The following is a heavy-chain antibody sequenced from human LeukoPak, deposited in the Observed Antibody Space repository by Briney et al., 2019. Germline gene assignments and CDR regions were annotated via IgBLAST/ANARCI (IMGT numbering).Heavy chain of an antibody. D-gene: IGHD3-16*02. CDR2: IYNSGNT. CDR1: GGPISGYY. Sequence: PSETLSLTPIVSGGPISGYYWSWIRQSPGKGLEWIAYIYNSGNTKYNPSLRSRATISVDTSKNQLSLKLNSVTAADTAVYYCARPLSSSYRYTFDHWGQGAQVTVSS. CDR3: ARPLSSSYRYTFDH. V-gene: IGHV4-59*08. J-gene: IGHJ4*02.